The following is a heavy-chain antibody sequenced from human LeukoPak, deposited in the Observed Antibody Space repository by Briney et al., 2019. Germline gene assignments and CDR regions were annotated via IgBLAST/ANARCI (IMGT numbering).Heavy chain of an antibody. CDR2: INPNSGGT. J-gene: IGHJ6*02. Sequence: ASVKVSCKASGYTFTGYYIHWVRQAPGQGLEWMGWINPNSGGTNYAQKFQGRVTMTRDTSISTAYMELSRLRSDDTAVYYCARDLQALYYYYGMDVWGQGTTVTVSS. V-gene: IGHV1-2*02. CDR3: ARDLQALYYYYGMDV. CDR1: GYTFTGYY.